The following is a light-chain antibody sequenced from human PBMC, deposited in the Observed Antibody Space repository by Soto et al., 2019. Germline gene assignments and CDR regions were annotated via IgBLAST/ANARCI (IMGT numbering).Light chain of an antibody. CDR3: CSYAGSYTYV. Sequence: QSVLTQPRSVSGSPGQSVTISCTGTSSDVGGYNYVSWYQQHPGKAPKLMIYDVNKRPSGVPDRFSGSQSGSTASLTISGLQAEDEADYYCCSYAGSYTYVFGTGTKVTVL. J-gene: IGLJ1*01. CDR2: DVN. V-gene: IGLV2-11*01. CDR1: SSDVGGYNY.